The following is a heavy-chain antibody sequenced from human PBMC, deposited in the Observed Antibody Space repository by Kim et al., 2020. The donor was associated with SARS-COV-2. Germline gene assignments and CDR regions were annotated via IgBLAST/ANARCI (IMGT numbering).Heavy chain of an antibody. CDR3: ARERGVAAAGFYYMDV. D-gene: IGHD6-13*01. Sequence: SETLSLTCTVSGGSVSSGSYHWSWIRQPPGKGLEWIGYIYYSGSTNYNPSLKSRVTISVDTSKNQFSLKLSSVTAADTAVYYCARERGVAAAGFYYMDV. CDR2: IYYSGST. CDR1: GGSVSSGSYH. J-gene: IGHJ6*03. V-gene: IGHV4-61*01.